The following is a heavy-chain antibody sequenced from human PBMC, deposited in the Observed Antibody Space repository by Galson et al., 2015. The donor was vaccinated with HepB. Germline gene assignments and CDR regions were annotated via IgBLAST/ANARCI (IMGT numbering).Heavy chain of an antibody. CDR1: QLVLGDPW. J-gene: IGHJ5*02. CDR3: ARDARHRPILFDP. V-gene: IGHV3-7*03. Sequence: SLRLSCADSQLVLGDPWMSWVRQAPGKGLEWVACINQDGSEKNYVDSVKGRFTISRDNARNSLFLQMNTLRVEDTAVYYCARDARHRPILFDPWGQGTLVTVSS. D-gene: IGHD3-3*01. CDR2: INQDGSEK.